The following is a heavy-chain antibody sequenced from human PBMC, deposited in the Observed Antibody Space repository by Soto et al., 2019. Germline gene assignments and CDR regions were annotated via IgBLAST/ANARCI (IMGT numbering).Heavy chain of an antibody. CDR1: GGTFSSYA. Sequence: QVQLVQSGAEVKEPGSSVKVSCKASGGTFSSYAISWVRQAPGQGLEWMGGIIPIFGTANYAQKLQGRVTLTEDESTSTAYMEQSSLRTEDTAVYYCARAHYYGSGSFVTSYNWFDPCVQGTLVTVSS. J-gene: IGHJ5*02. CDR3: ARAHYYGSGSFVTSYNWFDP. CDR2: IIPIFGTA. V-gene: IGHV1-69*01. D-gene: IGHD3-10*01.